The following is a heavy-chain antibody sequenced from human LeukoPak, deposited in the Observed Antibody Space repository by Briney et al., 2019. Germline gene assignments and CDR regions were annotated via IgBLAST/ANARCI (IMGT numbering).Heavy chain of an antibody. CDR2: IYHSGST. CDR3: ARVRSSWYQFDY. Sequence: RASETLSLTCAVSGYSICSGNSWGWIRQPPGKGLEWIGNIYHSGSTYYNPSLKSRVTISIDTSKNQFFLKLSSVTAADTAVYYCARVRSSWYQFDYWGQGTLVTVSS. J-gene: IGHJ4*02. CDR1: GYSICSGNS. D-gene: IGHD6-13*01. V-gene: IGHV4-38-2*01.